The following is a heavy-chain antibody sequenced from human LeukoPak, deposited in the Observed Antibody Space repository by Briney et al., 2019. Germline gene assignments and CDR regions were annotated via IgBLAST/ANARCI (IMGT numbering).Heavy chain of an antibody. J-gene: IGHJ4*02. Sequence: SETLSLTCAVYGGSFSGYYWSWIRQPPGKGLEWIGEINHSGSTNYNPSLKSRVTISGDTSKNQFSLKLSSVAPADPARYYCARVSRWLQCFDYWGQGTLVTVSS. CDR2: INHSGST. CDR1: GGSFSGYY. V-gene: IGHV4-34*01. D-gene: IGHD5-24*01. CDR3: ARVSRWLQCFDY.